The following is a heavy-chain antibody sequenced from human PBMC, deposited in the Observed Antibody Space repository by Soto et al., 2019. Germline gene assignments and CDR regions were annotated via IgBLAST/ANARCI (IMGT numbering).Heavy chain of an antibody. D-gene: IGHD3-16*02. Sequence: PSETLCLTCTVSGGSISSYYWSGIRQPPGKGLEWIGYIYYSGSTNYNPSLKSRVTISVDTSKNQFSLKLSSVTAADTAVYYCARDSGADYLWGSYRPFDYWGQGTLVTVS. V-gene: IGHV4-59*01. CDR3: ARDSGADYLWGSYRPFDY. J-gene: IGHJ4*02. CDR2: IYYSGST. CDR1: GGSISSYY.